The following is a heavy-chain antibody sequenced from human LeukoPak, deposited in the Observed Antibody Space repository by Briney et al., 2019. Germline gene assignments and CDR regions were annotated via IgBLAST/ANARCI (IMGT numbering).Heavy chain of an antibody. CDR3: ARESGYYDSSGYYYVGDAFDI. D-gene: IGHD3-22*01. Sequence: RASVKVSCKASGYTFTSYAMNWVRQAPGQGLEWMGWINTNTGNPTYAQGFTGRFVFSLDTSVSTAYLQISSLKAEDTAVYYCARESGYYDSSGYYYVGDAFDIWGQGTMVTVSS. CDR2: INTNTGNP. V-gene: IGHV7-4-1*02. J-gene: IGHJ3*02. CDR1: GYTFTSYA.